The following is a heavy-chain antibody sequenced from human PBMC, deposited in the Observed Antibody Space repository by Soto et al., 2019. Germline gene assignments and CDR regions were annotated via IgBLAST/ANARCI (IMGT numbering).Heavy chain of an antibody. J-gene: IGHJ5*02. CDR3: ARRRPVLLWFGESNWFDP. D-gene: IGHD3-10*01. Sequence: GASQKISCKGSGYSFTTYCISWVHQMPGKGLEWMGRIDPSDSYTNYSPSFQGHVTISADKSISTAYLQWSSLKASDTAMYYCARRRPVLLWFGESNWFDPRGQGTLVTVSS. CDR2: IDPSDSYT. CDR1: GYSFTTYC. V-gene: IGHV5-10-1*01.